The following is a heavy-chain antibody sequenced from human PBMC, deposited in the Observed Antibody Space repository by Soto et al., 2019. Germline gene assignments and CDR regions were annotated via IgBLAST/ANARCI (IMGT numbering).Heavy chain of an antibody. J-gene: IGHJ6*02. CDR1: GLTFSDYG. D-gene: IGHD1-1*01. CDR2: ISYDGSFV. V-gene: IGHV3-30*18. CDR3: AKERGRNRNFAMDV. Sequence: GGSLRLSCVVSGLTFSDYGFHWVRQAPGKGLDWVAAISYDGSFVYYADSVRGRFTISRDNSRNTLDPQMNTLRHEDTAVYYCAKERGRNRNFAMDVWGQGTSVTVSS.